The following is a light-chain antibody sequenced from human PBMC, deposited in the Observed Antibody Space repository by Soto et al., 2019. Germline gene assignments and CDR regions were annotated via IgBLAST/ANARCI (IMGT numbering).Light chain of an antibody. CDR1: QSISSG. CDR3: QQYYSHSWT. CDR2: DAS. J-gene: IGKJ1*01. V-gene: IGKV1-5*01. Sequence: DIQMTQSPSTLSASVGDRVTITCRASQSISSGLAWYQQKPGKAPNLLIYDASSLESGVPSRFSGSGSGTEFTLTISSLQPDDFATYYCQQYYSHSWTFGQGTKVDIK.